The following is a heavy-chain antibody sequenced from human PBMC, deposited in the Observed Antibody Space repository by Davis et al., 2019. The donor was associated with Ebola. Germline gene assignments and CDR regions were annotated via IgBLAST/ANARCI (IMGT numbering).Heavy chain of an antibody. J-gene: IGHJ4*02. CDR1: GFTFTNYA. V-gene: IGHV3-48*02. Sequence: PGGSLRLSCAASGFTFTNYAMSWVRQAPGKGLECVSYISSSSSTISYADSVKGRFTISRDNAKNLLFLQMNSLRDEDTAVYYCARGFLRVDYWGQGTLVTVSS. CDR3: ARGFLRVDY. CDR2: ISSSSSTI.